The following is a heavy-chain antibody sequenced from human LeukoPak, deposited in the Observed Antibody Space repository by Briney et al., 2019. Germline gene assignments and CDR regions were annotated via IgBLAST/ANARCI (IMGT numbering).Heavy chain of an antibody. J-gene: IGHJ4*02. D-gene: IGHD3-10*01. CDR1: GFTVSSNS. CDR2: IYSDNT. V-gene: IGHV3-53*01. CDR3: TKEGASLGSGYFDC. Sequence: GGSLRLSCTVSGFTVSSNSMSWVRQAPGKGLEWVSFIYSDNTHYSDSVKGRFTISRDNSKNTLYLQMNSLRVEDAALYYCTKEGASLGSGYFDCWGQGTRVTVSS.